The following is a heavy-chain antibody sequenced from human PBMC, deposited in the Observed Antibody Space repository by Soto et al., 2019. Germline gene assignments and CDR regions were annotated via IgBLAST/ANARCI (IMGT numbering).Heavy chain of an antibody. V-gene: IGHV4-31*03. Sequence: QVQLQESGPGLVKPSQTLSLTCTVSGGSISSGGYYWSWIRQHPGKGLEWIGYIYYSGSTYYNPSLKSRVNISVDTSKNHVSLKLSSVTAADTAVYYCARDRRVYGYPNYYCMDVWGQGTKVTVSS. CDR3: ARDRRVYGYPNYYCMDV. CDR2: IYYSGST. CDR1: GGSISSGGYY. D-gene: IGHD3-10*01. J-gene: IGHJ6*02.